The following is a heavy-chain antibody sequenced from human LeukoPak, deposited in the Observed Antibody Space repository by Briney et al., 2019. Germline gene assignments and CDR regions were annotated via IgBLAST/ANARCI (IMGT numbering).Heavy chain of an antibody. CDR1: GFTFSNYA. CDR3: AKGWEQLVASVFDY. V-gene: IGHV3-23*01. CDR2: ISGSGDST. J-gene: IGHJ4*02. Sequence: GRSLRLSCAASGFTFSNYAMSWVRQAPGKGLEWVSTISGSGDSTYYADSVKGRFTISRDNSKNTLYLQMNSLRAEDTAIFYCAKGWEQLVASVFDYWGQGTLVTVSS. D-gene: IGHD6-6*01.